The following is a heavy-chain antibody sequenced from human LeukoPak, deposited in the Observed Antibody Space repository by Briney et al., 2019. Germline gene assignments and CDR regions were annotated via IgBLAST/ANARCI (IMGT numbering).Heavy chain of an antibody. V-gene: IGHV4-59*01. CDR1: GGSITGFY. D-gene: IGHD4-17*01. J-gene: IGHJ5*02. Sequence: SETLSLTCTVSGGSITGFYWSWIRQPPGKGLEWIGYIYYTGSTNYNPSLKSRLTISLDTYKNQFSLNLSSVTAADTAVYYCARDKGDYGAYYSFDPWGQGTLVTVSS. CDR3: ARDKGDYGAYYSFDP. CDR2: IYYTGST.